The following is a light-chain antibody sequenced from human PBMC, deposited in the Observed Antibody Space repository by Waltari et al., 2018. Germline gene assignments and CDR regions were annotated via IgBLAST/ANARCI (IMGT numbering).Light chain of an antibody. V-gene: IGLV1-40*01. Sequence: QSVLTQPPSVSGAPGPRVTLSCTGSSSNIGADYDVPWYQQLPGTAPKLLLYGNKNRPSGVPDRFSGSKSGTSASLAITGLQPEDEADYYCQSSDSSLSAHVLFGTGTKLTVL. CDR1: SSNIGADYD. CDR3: QSSDSSLSAHVL. J-gene: IGLJ2*01. CDR2: GNK.